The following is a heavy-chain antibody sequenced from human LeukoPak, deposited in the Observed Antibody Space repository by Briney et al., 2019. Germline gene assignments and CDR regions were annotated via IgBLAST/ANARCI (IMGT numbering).Heavy chain of an antibody. Sequence: GGSLRLSCAASGFTFSSYEMNWVRQAPGKGLEWVSYISSSGSTIYYADSVKGRFTISRDDPHNTLYLQMNSLRGEDTAVYFCARGGVDYYGSGTYYIMYYFDYWGQGALVTVSS. V-gene: IGHV3-48*03. CDR2: ISSSGSTI. CDR3: ARGGVDYYGSGTYYIMYYFDY. J-gene: IGHJ4*02. D-gene: IGHD3-10*01. CDR1: GFTFSSYE.